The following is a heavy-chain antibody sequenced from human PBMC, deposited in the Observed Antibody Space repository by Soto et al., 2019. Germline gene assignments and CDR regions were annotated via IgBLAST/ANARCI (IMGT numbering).Heavy chain of an antibody. Sequence: SETLSLTCAVSGGSISSSNWWSWVRQPPGKGLEWIGEIYHSGSTNYNPSLKSRVTISVDKSKNQFSLKLSSVTAADTAVYYCASYEGYYISTSYYSAFDIWGQGTMVTVSS. V-gene: IGHV4-4*02. CDR3: ASYEGYYISTSYYSAFDI. J-gene: IGHJ3*02. D-gene: IGHD2-2*01. CDR1: GGSISSSNW. CDR2: IYHSGST.